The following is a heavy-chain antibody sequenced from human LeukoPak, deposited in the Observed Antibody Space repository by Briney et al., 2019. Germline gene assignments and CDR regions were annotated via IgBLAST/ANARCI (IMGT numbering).Heavy chain of an antibody. J-gene: IGHJ3*02. Sequence: GESLKISCQGSGYRFSNYWISWVRQMPGKGLEWMGRIDPSDSYTNYSPSFQGHVTISADKSISTAYLQWSSLKASDTAMYYCASHREEWHDAFDIWGQGTLVTVS. CDR2: IDPSDSYT. CDR3: ASHREEWHDAFDI. V-gene: IGHV5-10-1*01. D-gene: IGHD3-3*01. CDR1: GYRFSNYW.